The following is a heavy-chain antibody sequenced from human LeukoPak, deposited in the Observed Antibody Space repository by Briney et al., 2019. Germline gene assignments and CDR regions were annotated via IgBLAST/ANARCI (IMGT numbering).Heavy chain of an antibody. D-gene: IGHD3-22*01. CDR1: GFTFSSYA. J-gene: IGHJ4*02. Sequence: PGGSLRLSCAASGFTFSSYAMSWVRQAPGKGLEWVSAISGSGGSTYYADSMKGRFTISRDNSKNTLYLQMNSLRAKDTAVYYCAEPEGGYYDIRPDWGQGTLVTVSS. V-gene: IGHV3-23*01. CDR3: AEPEGGYYDIRPD. CDR2: ISGSGGST.